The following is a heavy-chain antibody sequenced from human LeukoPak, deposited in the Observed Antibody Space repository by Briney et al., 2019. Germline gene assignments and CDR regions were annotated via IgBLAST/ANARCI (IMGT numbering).Heavy chain of an antibody. Sequence: SETLSLTCAVSGGSISRSGYSWSWIRQPPGKGLEWIGYIYYAGSTYYNPSLKSRLTISLDTSKNQFSLKLSSVTAADTAVYYCARGGDSSGYEGRFDPWGQGTLVTVSS. V-gene: IGHV4-30-4*07. CDR2: IYYAGST. D-gene: IGHD3-22*01. CDR1: GGSISRSGYS. J-gene: IGHJ5*02. CDR3: ARGGDSSGYEGRFDP.